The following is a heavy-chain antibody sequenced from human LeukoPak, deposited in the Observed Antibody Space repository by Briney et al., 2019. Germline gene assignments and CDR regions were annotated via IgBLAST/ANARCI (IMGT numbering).Heavy chain of an antibody. V-gene: IGHV1-18*01. CDR2: ISAYNGNT. CDR1: GYTFTSYG. CDR3: ARGAPRQYYDFWSGGDY. D-gene: IGHD3-3*01. Sequence: ASVKVSCKASGYTFTSYGISWVRQAPGQGLERMGWISAYNGNTNYAQKLQGRVTMTTDTSTSTAYMELRSLRSDDTAVYYCARGAPRQYYDFWSGGDYWGQGTLVTVSS. J-gene: IGHJ4*02.